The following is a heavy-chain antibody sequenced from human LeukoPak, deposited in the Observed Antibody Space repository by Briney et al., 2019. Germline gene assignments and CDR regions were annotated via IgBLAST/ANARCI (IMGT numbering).Heavy chain of an antibody. CDR1: GFTFTSYG. J-gene: IGHJ4*02. CDR2: ISAYNDNT. V-gene: IGHV1-18*01. D-gene: IGHD6-6*01. Sequence: GASVKVSCKTSGFTFTSYGISWVRQAPGQGLEWMGWISAYNDNTNSAQYLQDRITMTTDRSTYTAYLELSSLRSDDTAVYYCARDLGQLAVAGGDYWGQGTLVTVSS. CDR3: ARDLGQLAVAGGDY.